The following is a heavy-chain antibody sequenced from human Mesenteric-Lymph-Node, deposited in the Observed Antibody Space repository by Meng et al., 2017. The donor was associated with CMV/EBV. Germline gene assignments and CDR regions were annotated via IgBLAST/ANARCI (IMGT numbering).Heavy chain of an antibody. CDR2: INHRGST. J-gene: IGHJ4*02. D-gene: IGHD3-22*01. CDR1: GGSFSGYD. CDR3: ARGSTSVTMIVVVFTAASLAYDS. V-gene: IGHV4-34*01. Sequence: SETLSLTCAVYGGSFSGYDWSWIRQSPGKGLEWIGEINHRGSTRYNPSHKGRLTITVDTSKNQFSLKLNSVTAADTAVYCCARGSTSVTMIVVVFTAASLAYDSWGQGTLVPSPQ.